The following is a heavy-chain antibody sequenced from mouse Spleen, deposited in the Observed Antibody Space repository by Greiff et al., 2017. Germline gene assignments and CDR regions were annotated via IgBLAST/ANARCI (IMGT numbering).Heavy chain of an antibody. CDR3: ARRGVEGGNYAMDY. CDR1: GFSLTSYG. CDR2: IWSGGST. Sequence: VMLVESGPGLVQPSQSLSITCTVSGFSLTSYGVHWGRQSPGKGLEWLGVIWSGGSTDYNAAFISRLSISKGNSKSQVFFKMNSLQANDTAIYYCARRGVEGGNYAMDYWGQGTSVTVSS. D-gene: IGHD1-1*01. J-gene: IGHJ4*01. V-gene: IGHV2-2*02.